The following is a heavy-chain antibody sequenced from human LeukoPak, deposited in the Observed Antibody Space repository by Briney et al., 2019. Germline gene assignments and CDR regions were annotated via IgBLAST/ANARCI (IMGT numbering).Heavy chain of an antibody. Sequence: PGGSLRLSCAASGLSFRDFGMNWVRQAPGKGLEWLSYISSSGSTLFHADSVKGRFTISRDNVNNSLYLQMNSLGADDMGVYYCARGYSTSSYSHYYYYMDVWGKGTTVAVSS. CDR1: GLSFRDFG. J-gene: IGHJ6*03. CDR3: ARGYSTSSYSHYYYYMDV. D-gene: IGHD6-6*01. CDR2: ISSSGSTL. V-gene: IGHV3-48*01.